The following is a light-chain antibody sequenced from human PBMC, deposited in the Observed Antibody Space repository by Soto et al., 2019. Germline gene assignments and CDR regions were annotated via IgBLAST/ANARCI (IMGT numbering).Light chain of an antibody. CDR3: GPYSSAEIPWD. CDR1: SSDVGGYNY. V-gene: IGLV2-14*03. J-gene: IGLJ1*01. CDR2: DVS. Sequence: TSSDVGGYNYVSWYQHHPGKAPRLIIFDVSDRPSGISDRFAASKSGNTASLTISGLQAVDEADYYCGPYSSAEIPWDFGTGTRITVL.